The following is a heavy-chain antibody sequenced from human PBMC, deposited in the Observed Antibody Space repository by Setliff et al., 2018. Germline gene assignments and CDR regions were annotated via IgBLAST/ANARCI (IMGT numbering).Heavy chain of an antibody. CDR2: INAGNGNT. CDR3: AREGVDTRSSTDYRYYMDV. V-gene: IGHV1-3*01. CDR1: GYSFAKYA. Sequence: RASVKVSCKASGYSFAKYALHWVRQAPGQRLEWMGWINAGNGNTKCSQNFQGRVTITRDTSASTAYVELSSLRSEDTAVYYCAREGVDTRSSTDYRYYMDVWGKGTTVTVSS. J-gene: IGHJ6*03. D-gene: IGHD5-18*01.